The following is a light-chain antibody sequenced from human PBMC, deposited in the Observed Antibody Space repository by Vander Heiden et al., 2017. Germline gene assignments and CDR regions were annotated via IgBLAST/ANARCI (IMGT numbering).Light chain of an antibody. V-gene: IGLV2-14*03. CDR1: SSDVGNDNY. CDR3: SSYTTSSTQV. J-gene: IGLJ1*01. CDR2: DVT. Sequence: QSALTQPASVSGSPGQSITNSCAGTSSDVGNDNYVSWYQQHPGKAPKLVIYDVTNRPSGVSNRFSGAKSGNTASLTISGLQPEDEADYYCSSYTTSSTQVFGTGTKVTVL.